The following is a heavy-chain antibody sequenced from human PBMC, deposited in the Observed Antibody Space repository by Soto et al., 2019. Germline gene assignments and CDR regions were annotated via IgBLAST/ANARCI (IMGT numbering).Heavy chain of an antibody. J-gene: IGHJ4*02. D-gene: IGHD6-19*01. CDR3: ARYRAVAGCDY. V-gene: IGHV4-4*02. CDR1: GGSISSSTW. Sequence: QVQLQESGPGLVKPSGTLSLTCAVSGGSISSSTWWTWVRQSPGKGLEWIGEIYHDGSTNYNPSLKSRVTILVDKSKNQFSLKLSSVTAADTAVYYFARYRAVAGCDYWGQGTLVTVSS. CDR2: IYHDGST.